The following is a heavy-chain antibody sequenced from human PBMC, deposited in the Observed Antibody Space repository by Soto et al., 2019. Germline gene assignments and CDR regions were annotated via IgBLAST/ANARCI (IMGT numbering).Heavy chain of an antibody. Sequence: GGSLRLSCAASGFTFSNYAMSLVRLSSGKGLEWVSLVCATAGTTYYTDFVMGRFTISRDNSRNTLYLHMNSLRADDTAVYYLTKDRLAKGFDHWGQVTLVT. D-gene: IGHD6-6*01. CDR1: GFTFSNYA. CDR3: TKDRLAKGFDH. CDR2: VCATAGTT. V-gene: IGHV3-23*01. J-gene: IGHJ4*01.